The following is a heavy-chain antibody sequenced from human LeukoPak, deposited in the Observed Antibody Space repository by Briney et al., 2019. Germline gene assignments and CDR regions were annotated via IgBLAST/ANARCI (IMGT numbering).Heavy chain of an antibody. D-gene: IGHD3-22*01. Sequence: SETLSLTCTVSGGSISSYYWSWIRQPPGKGLEWIGYIYYSGSTNYNPSLKSRVTISVDTSKNQFSLKLSSVTAADTAVYYRAGSYYYDQFDYWGQGTLVTVSS. V-gene: IGHV4-59*01. CDR2: IYYSGST. CDR1: GGSISSYY. CDR3: AGSYYYDQFDY. J-gene: IGHJ4*02.